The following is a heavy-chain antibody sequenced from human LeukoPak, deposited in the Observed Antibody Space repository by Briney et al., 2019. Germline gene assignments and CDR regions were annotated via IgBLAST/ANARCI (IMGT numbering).Heavy chain of an antibody. CDR2: ISSSGSTI. CDR1: GFTFSDYY. V-gene: IGHV3-11*04. Sequence: GGSLRLSCAASGFTFSDYYMSWIRQAPGKGLEWVSYISSSGSTIYYADSVKGRFTISRDNAKNSLYLQMNSLRAEDTAVYYCARVCSGGSCYSGLYYYYYMDVWGKGTTVTVSS. J-gene: IGHJ6*03. D-gene: IGHD2-15*01. CDR3: ARVCSGGSCYSGLYYYYYMDV.